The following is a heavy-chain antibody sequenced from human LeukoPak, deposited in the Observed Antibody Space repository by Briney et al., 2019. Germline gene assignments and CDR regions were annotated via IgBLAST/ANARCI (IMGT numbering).Heavy chain of an antibody. CDR2: ISAYNGNT. CDR1: GYTFTSYG. CDR3: ARVLGQQVVRGRNWFDP. D-gene: IGHD6-13*01. J-gene: IGHJ5*02. V-gene: IGHV1-18*01. Sequence: ASVKVSCKASGYTFTSYGISWVRQAPGQGLEWMGWISAYNGNTNYAQKLQGRVTMTTDTSTSTAYMELRSLRSDDTAVYYCARVLGQQVVRGRNWFDPWGQGTLVTVSS.